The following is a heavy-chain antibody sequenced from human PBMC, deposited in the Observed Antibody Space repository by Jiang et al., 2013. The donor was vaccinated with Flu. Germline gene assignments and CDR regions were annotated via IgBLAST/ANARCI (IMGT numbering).Heavy chain of an antibody. CDR3: ARVEATSTKTSGIDN. J-gene: IGHJ4*02. CDR1: GYSFTIYY. CDR2: INPSDGST. Sequence: GAEVKKPGASVRVSCKASGYSFTIYYIHWVRQAPGQGLEWTGIINPSDGSTTYAQNFQGRVIMTRDTSTNTVYMELSSLRSDDTAVYYCARVEATSTKTSGIDNWGQGTLVTVSS. V-gene: IGHV1-46*01. D-gene: IGHD2-8*01.